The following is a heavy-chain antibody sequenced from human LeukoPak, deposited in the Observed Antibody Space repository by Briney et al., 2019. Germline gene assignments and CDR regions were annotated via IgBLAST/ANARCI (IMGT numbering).Heavy chain of an antibody. Sequence: SQTLSLTCTVSGGSISSGDYYWSWIRQPPGKGLEWIGYIYYSGSTYYSPSLKSRVTISVDTSKNQFSPKLSSVTAADTAVYYCAKMIAAHGVFDYWGQGTLVTVSS. CDR1: GGSISSGDYY. CDR2: IYYSGST. CDR3: AKMIAAHGVFDY. D-gene: IGHD6-13*01. J-gene: IGHJ4*02. V-gene: IGHV4-30-4*01.